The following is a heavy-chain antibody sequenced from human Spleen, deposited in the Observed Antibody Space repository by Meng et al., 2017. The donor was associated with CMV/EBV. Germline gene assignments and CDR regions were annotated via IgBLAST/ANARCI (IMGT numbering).Heavy chain of an antibody. V-gene: IGHV4-39*07. J-gene: IGHJ4*02. Sequence: SETLSLTCTVYGDSISSSDYHWAWIRQPPGKGLECIGSIHSSGYTYSNPSLKSRVAFSLDTSKNQFSLKLSSVTAADTAVYYCARDYKFDIRPFDYWGQGTLVTVS. CDR3: ARDYKFDIRPFDY. CDR2: IHSSGYT. D-gene: IGHD3-22*01. CDR1: GDSISSSDYH.